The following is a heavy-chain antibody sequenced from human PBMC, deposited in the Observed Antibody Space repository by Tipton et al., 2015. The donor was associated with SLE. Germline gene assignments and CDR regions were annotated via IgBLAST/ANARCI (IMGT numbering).Heavy chain of an antibody. Sequence: TLSLTCTVSGGSISSSSYYWGWIRQPPGKGLEWIGSIYYSGSTYYNPSLKSRVTISLGMSKNQFSLRLSSVTAADTAVYYCPIYYHDSTGLHWFDPWGQGTLVTVSS. CDR3: PIYYHDSTGLHWFDP. CDR1: GGSISSSSYY. D-gene: IGHD3-22*01. J-gene: IGHJ5*02. CDR2: IYYSGST. V-gene: IGHV4-39*07.